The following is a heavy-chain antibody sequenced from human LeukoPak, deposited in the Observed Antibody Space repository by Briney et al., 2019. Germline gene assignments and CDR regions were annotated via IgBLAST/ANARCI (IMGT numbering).Heavy chain of an antibody. CDR1: GFTFSNYA. V-gene: IGHV3-23*01. Sequence: GGSLRLSCAASGFTFSNYAMSWVRQAPGKGLEWVSSISGSGGSTYYADSVKGRFTISRDNSKNTLYLQMNSLRAEDTAVYYCAKDLGSSGWYGTTYYFDYWGQGTLVTVSS. CDR3: AKDLGSSGWYGTTYYFDY. CDR2: ISGSGGST. J-gene: IGHJ4*02. D-gene: IGHD6-19*01.